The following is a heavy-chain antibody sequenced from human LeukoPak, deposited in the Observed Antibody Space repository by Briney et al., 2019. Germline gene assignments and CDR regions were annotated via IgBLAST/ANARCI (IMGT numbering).Heavy chain of an antibody. Sequence: GASVKVSCKASGYTFTSYDINWVRQATGQGLEWMGWMNPNSGNTGYAQKFQGRVTMTRNTSISTAYMELSSLRSEDTAVYYCARDTTVTDAFDIWGQGTMVTVPS. D-gene: IGHD4-17*01. CDR1: GYTFTSYD. J-gene: IGHJ3*02. CDR3: ARDTTVTDAFDI. V-gene: IGHV1-8*01. CDR2: MNPNSGNT.